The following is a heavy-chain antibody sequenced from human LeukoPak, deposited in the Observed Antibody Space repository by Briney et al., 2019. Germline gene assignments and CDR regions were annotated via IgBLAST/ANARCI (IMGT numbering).Heavy chain of an antibody. D-gene: IGHD3-3*01. J-gene: IGHJ4*02. CDR2: IKEDGSEK. V-gene: IGHV3-7*05. Sequence: GGTLRLSCAASGFTFSNSWMSWVRQAPGKGLEGVANIKEDGSEKYYVDSVRGRFTISTDSAKNSLFLQMHSLRAEDTAVYYCARHNKIFGVVSYFDYWGQGTLVTVSS. CDR1: GFTFSNSW. CDR3: ARHNKIFGVVSYFDY.